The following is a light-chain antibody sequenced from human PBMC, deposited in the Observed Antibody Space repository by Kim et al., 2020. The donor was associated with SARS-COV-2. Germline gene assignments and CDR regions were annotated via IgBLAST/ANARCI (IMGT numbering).Light chain of an antibody. CDR3: ASWDGSLNGVI. Sequence: QSVLTQPPSASGTPGQRVTISCSGSSSNIGSNTLNWYQQLPGTAPKLLIFRDNQRPSGVPDRFSGAKSGTSASLAISGLQSEDEAEYYCASWDGSLNGVIFGGGTQLTVL. J-gene: IGLJ2*01. CDR2: RDN. CDR1: SSNIGSNT. V-gene: IGLV1-44*01.